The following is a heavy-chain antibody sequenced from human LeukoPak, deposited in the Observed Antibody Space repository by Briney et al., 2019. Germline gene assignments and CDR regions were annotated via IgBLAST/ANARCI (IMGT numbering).Heavy chain of an antibody. V-gene: IGHV3-23*01. Sequence: PGGSLRLSCAASGFTFSTYAMSWVRQAPGKGLEWVSAISGGGGSTYYADSVKGRFTISRDNSKNTLYLQMNSLRAEDTAVYYCARRAGDYSHPYDYWGQGTLVTVSS. J-gene: IGHJ4*02. CDR3: ARRAGDYSHPYDY. D-gene: IGHD3-22*01. CDR1: GFTFSTYA. CDR2: ISGGGGST.